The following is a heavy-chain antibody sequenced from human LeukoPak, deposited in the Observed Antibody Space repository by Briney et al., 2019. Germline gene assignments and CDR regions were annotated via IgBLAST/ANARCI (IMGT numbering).Heavy chain of an antibody. D-gene: IGHD3-10*01. CDR3: ARDWGGSGSYD. Sequence: PGGSLRLSCAASGFTFSSYSMNWVRQAPGKGLEWVSSISSSSSSYIYYADSVKGRFTISRDNAKNSLYLQMNSLRAEDTAVYYCARDWGGSGSYDWGQGTLVTVSS. V-gene: IGHV3-21*01. CDR2: ISSSSSSYI. CDR1: GFTFSSYS. J-gene: IGHJ4*02.